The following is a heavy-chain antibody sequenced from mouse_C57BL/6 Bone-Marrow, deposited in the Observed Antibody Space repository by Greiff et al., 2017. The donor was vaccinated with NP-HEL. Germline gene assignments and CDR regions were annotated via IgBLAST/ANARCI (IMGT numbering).Heavy chain of an antibody. D-gene: IGHD2-4*01. J-gene: IGHJ3*01. CDR3: AREGLPAWFAY. Sequence: DVMLVESGGGLVKPGGSLKLSCAASGFTFSDYGMHWVRQAPEKGLEWVAYISSGSSTIYYADTVKGRVTISRDNAKNTLFLQMTSLRSEDTAMYYCAREGLPAWFAYWGQGTLVTVSA. V-gene: IGHV5-17*01. CDR2: ISSGSSTI. CDR1: GFTFSDYG.